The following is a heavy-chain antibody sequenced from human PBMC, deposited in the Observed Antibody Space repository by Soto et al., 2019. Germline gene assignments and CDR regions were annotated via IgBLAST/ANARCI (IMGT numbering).Heavy chain of an antibody. CDR3: ARDGWGSNWYFDL. V-gene: IGHV3-30*03. CDR1: GVTFKDYG. J-gene: IGHJ2*01. Sequence: PGGSLRLSCGAPGVTFKDYGMHWVRQAPGKGLEWVAVLSYDGKQTHYADSVKGRFTISKDKSKRTLFLQMNSLRVDDTAVYYCARDGWGSNWYFDLWGRGTLVTVSS. D-gene: IGHD3-16*01. CDR2: LSYDGKQT.